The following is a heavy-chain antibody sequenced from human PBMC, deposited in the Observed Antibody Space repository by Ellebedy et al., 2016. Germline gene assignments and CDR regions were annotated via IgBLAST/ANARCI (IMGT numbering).Heavy chain of an antibody. V-gene: IGHV3-9*01. Sequence: GGSLRLSXEVSGFTFADHAMHWVRRAPGKRLEWVSGISWHGKNVGYSNSVKGRFTISRDNTNNALYLEMNSLRVDDTARYYCAKEGAGVTHVDAWGQGTLVTVSS. CDR3: AKEGAGVTHVDA. D-gene: IGHD3-3*01. CDR1: GFTFADHA. J-gene: IGHJ4*02. CDR2: ISWHGKNV.